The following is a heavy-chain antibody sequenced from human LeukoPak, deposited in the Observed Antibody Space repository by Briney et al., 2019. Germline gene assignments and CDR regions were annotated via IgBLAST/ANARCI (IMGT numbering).Heavy chain of an antibody. CDR2: IYYSGST. CDR3: ARVGRSGFGELSS. CDR1: GGSISSYY. Sequence: SETLSLTCTVSGGSISSYYWSWIRQPPGKGLEWIGYIYYSGSTNYNPSLKSRVTISVDTSNNQFSLKLSSVTAADTAVYYCARVGRSGFGELSSWGQGTLVTVSS. J-gene: IGHJ4*02. V-gene: IGHV4-59*08. D-gene: IGHD3-10*01.